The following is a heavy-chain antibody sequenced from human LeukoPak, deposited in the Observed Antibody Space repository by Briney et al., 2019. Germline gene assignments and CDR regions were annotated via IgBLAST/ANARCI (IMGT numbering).Heavy chain of an antibody. V-gene: IGHV3-21*01. Sequence: PGGSLRLSCAASGFTFSTFDMNWVRQAPGKGLEWVSSIRSSSSYIYYADSVKGRFTISRDNAKNSLYLQMNSLRVEDTAVYYCAKDLAEMATIIDYWGQGTLVTVSS. CDR1: GFTFSTFD. D-gene: IGHD5-24*01. CDR2: IRSSSSYI. CDR3: AKDLAEMATIIDY. J-gene: IGHJ4*02.